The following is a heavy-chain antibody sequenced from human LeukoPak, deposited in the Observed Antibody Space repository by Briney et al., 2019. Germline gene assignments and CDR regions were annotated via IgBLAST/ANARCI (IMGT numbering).Heavy chain of an antibody. V-gene: IGHV4-34*01. CDR1: GGSFSGYY. CDR3: ARESNYHGSGTGWFDP. CDR2: INQSGST. Sequence: SETLSLTCAVYGGSFSGYYWSWIHQPPGKGLEWIGEINQSGSTNYNPSLKSRVTISLDTSKNQLSLKLSSVTAADTAVYYCARESNYHGSGTGWFDPWGQGTLVTVSS. D-gene: IGHD3-10*01. J-gene: IGHJ5*02.